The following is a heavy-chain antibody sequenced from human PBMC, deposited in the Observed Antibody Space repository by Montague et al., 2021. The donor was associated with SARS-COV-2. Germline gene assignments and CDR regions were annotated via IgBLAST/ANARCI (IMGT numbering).Heavy chain of an antibody. CDR1: GFIFSSYG. CDR3: ARDFGGYFDV. V-gene: IGHV3-48*04. D-gene: IGHD4-23*01. J-gene: IGHJ4*03. Sequence: SLRLSCAASGFIFSSYGMNWVRQAPGKGLEWVSYISSSSSTKYYADSVKGRFTISRDNAKNSLYLQMNSLRAEDTAVYYCARDFGGYFDVWGRGTLVTVSS. CDR2: ISSSSSTK.